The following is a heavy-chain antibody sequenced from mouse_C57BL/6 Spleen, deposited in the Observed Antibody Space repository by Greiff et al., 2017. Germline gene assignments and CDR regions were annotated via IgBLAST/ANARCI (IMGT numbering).Heavy chain of an antibody. J-gene: IGHJ4*01. CDR1: GYTFTSYW. V-gene: IGHV1-59*01. CDR2: IDPSDSYT. D-gene: IGHD2-5*01. CDR3: ARGGYYSNSSGAMDY. Sequence: VQLQQPGAELVRPGTSVKLSCKASGYTFTSYWMHWVKQRPGQGLEWIGVIDPSDSYTNYNQKFKGKATLTVDTSSSTAYMQLSSLTSEDSAVYYCARGGYYSNSSGAMDYWGQGTSVTVSS.